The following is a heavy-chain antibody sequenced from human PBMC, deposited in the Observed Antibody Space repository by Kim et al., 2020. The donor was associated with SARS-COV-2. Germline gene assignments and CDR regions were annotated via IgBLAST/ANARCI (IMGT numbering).Heavy chain of an antibody. CDR2: SSRDGTPI. CDR3: VRDQRPTSFDV. Sequence: GGSLRRSCAASGFMLSDYSMDWVRQAPGKGLEWLSYSSRDGTPIFYADSVRGRFTVSRDTAKNSLYLQMNGLRAEDTAVYYCVRDQRPTSFDVWGRGTMVTVSS. V-gene: IGHV3-48*03. D-gene: IGHD3-16*01. J-gene: IGHJ3*01. CDR1: GFMLSDYS.